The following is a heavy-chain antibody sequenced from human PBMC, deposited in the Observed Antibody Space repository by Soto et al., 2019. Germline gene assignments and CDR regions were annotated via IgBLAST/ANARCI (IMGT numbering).Heavy chain of an antibody. CDR2: INPSSGGT. CDR3: ARELGVIGAPGYTWFDP. D-gene: IGHD1-26*01. V-gene: IGHV1-2*02. J-gene: IGHJ5*02. CDR1: GYTFSDYY. Sequence: ASVKVSCKASGYTFSDYYVHWVREAPGQGLEWMGWINPSSGGTIYTQRFQGRVTMTRDTSINTVYMELSRLTSDDTAVYYCARELGVIGAPGYTWFDPWGQGAMVTVSS.